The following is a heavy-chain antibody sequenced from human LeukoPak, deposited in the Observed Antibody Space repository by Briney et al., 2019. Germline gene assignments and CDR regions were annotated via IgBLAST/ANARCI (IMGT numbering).Heavy chain of an antibody. Sequence: GGSLRLSCAASGFTFSDYYMSWVRQAPGKGLEWISYIGISSGNTKYAQSVKSRFTISGDKAKNSVYLQMNSLRVEDTAVYYCARDTKYAFDNWGQGTLVTVSS. CDR2: IGISSGNT. J-gene: IGHJ4*02. CDR1: GFTFSDYY. D-gene: IGHD2-2*01. V-gene: IGHV3-11*06. CDR3: ARDTKYAFDN.